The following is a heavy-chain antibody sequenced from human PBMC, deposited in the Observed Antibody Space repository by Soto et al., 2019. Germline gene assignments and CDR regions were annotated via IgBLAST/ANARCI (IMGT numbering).Heavy chain of an antibody. J-gene: IGHJ6*02. CDR1: GLTFSSYA. D-gene: IGHD3-3*01. CDR3: ARDQGVIDFWSANYYYYGMDV. Sequence: HPGGSLRLSCGASGLTFSSYAMHWVRQAPGKGLEWVAVISYDGSNKYYADSVKGRFTISRDNSKNTLYLQMNSLRAEDTAVYYCARDQGVIDFWSANYYYYGMDVWGQGTTVTVSS. CDR2: ISYDGSNK. V-gene: IGHV3-30-3*01.